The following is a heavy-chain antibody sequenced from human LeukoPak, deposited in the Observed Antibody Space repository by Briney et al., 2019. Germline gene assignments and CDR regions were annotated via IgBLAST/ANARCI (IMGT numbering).Heavy chain of an antibody. D-gene: IGHD4-23*01. J-gene: IGHJ6*03. CDR2: ISSSGTTI. Sequence: PGGSLRLSCAASGFTFSDYYMSWLRQAPGKGLEWVSYISSSGTTIYYADSLKGRFTVSRDNAKNSLYLQMSSPRAEDTAVYYCARTRRGYGGDYNYYYFYMDVWGKGTTVTISS. V-gene: IGHV3-11*01. CDR1: GFTFSDYY. CDR3: ARTRRGYGGDYNYYYFYMDV.